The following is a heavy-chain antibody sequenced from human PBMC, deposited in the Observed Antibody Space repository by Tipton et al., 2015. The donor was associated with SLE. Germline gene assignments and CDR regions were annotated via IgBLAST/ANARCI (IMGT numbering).Heavy chain of an antibody. CDR1: GFTFDDYA. CDR2: ISWDGGST. D-gene: IGHD6-13*01. CDR3: AKDIGQLEYYFDY. Sequence: SLRLSCAASGFTFDDYAMHWVRQAPGKGLEWVSLISWDGGSTYYADSVKGRFTISRDNSKNSLYLQMNSLRAEDTALYYCAKDIGQLEYYFDYWGQGTLVTVSS. J-gene: IGHJ4*02. V-gene: IGHV3-43D*03.